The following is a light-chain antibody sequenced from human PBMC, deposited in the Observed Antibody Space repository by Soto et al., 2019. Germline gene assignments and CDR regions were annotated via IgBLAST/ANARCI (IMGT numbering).Light chain of an antibody. V-gene: IGLV1-40*01. Sequence: QAVLTQPPSVSGAPGQRVTLSCTGNSSNLGAGYDVHWYQQLPGAAPKLVIFGNRNRPSGVPERFSGSKSGTSASLTITGLQAEDEADYYCQAYDYSLTAAVFGGGTKLTVL. CDR2: GNR. CDR3: QAYDYSLTAAV. CDR1: SSNLGAGYD. J-gene: IGLJ3*02.